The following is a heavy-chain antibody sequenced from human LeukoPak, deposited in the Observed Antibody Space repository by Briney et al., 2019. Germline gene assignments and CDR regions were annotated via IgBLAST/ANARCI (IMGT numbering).Heavy chain of an antibody. CDR1: GYTFTSYY. D-gene: IGHD6-19*01. V-gene: IGHV1-46*01. Sequence: GASVKVSCKASGYTFTSYYMHWVRQAPGQGLEWMGIINPSGGSTSYAQKFQGRVTMTRDTSTSTVYTELSSLRSEDTAVYYCAREGDYEQWLALDDYWGQGTLVTVSS. CDR3: AREGDYEQWLALDDY. CDR2: INPSGGST. J-gene: IGHJ4*02.